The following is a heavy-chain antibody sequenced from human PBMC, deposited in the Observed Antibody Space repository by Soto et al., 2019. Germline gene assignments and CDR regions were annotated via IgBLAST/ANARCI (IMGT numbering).Heavy chain of an antibody. CDR3: AKDYDGLRSHKIDY. V-gene: IGHV3-30*18. J-gene: IGHJ4*02. CDR1: GFTFSSYG. CDR2: ISYDGSNK. D-gene: IGHD3-9*01. Sequence: QVQLVESGGGVVQPGRSLRLSCAASGFTFSSYGMHWVRQAPGKGLEWVAVISYDGSNKYYADSVKGRFTISRDNSKNTLYLQMNSLRAEDTDVYYCAKDYDGLRSHKIDYWGQGTLVTVSS.